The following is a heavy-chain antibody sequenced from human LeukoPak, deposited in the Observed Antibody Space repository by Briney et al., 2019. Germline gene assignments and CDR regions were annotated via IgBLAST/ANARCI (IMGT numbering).Heavy chain of an antibody. CDR3: ARGVAAAGTAYFDY. CDR2: IYYSGST. J-gene: IGHJ4*02. Sequence: SETLSLTCTVSGGSISSYYWSWIRQPPGKGLEWIGYIYYSGSTNYNPSLKSRVTISVDTSKNQCSLKLSSVTAADTAVYYCARGVAAAGTAYFDYWGQGTLVTVSS. CDR1: GGSISSYY. D-gene: IGHD6-13*01. V-gene: IGHV4-59*01.